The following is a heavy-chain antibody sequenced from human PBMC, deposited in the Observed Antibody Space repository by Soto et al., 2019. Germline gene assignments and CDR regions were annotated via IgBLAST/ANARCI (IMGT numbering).Heavy chain of an antibody. J-gene: IGHJ3*02. CDR3: ARVSLERDAFDI. Sequence: ATVKVSCKASGYTFTSGDINWVRQATGQDLEWMGWMNTNSSNIGYAQKFQGRVTMTRNTSISTAYMELSSLRSEDTAVYYCARVSLERDAFDIWGQGTMVTVSS. CDR2: MNTNSSNI. V-gene: IGHV1-8*01. CDR1: GYTFTSGD.